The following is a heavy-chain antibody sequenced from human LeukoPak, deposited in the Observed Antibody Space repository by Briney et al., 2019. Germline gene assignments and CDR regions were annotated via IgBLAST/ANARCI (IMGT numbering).Heavy chain of an antibody. CDR2: IKSDGSST. Sequence: GGSLRLSCAASGFTFSRYWVHWVRQAPGKGLVWVSCIKSDGSSTSIADSAKGRFTISRDNAKNTVYLQMNSLRAEDTAVYYCVRDNRSYNFDYWGQGTPVTVSS. CDR1: GFTFSRYW. V-gene: IGHV3-74*01. D-gene: IGHD1-26*01. CDR3: VRDNRSYNFDY. J-gene: IGHJ4*02.